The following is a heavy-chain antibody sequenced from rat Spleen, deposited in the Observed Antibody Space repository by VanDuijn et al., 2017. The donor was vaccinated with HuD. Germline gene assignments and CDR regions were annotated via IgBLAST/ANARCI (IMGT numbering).Heavy chain of an antibody. Sequence: EVQLVESGGGLVQPRKSLKLSCAASGFTFSFFPMAWVRQTPTKGLEWVATISTSGDNTYYRDSVKGRFTVSRDNARSTQYLQMDSLRSEDTATYYCARQDTSGYSNWFTYWGQGTLVTVSS. J-gene: IGHJ3*01. CDR3: ARQDTSGYSNWFTY. V-gene: IGHV5S13*01. CDR2: ISTSGDNT. CDR1: GFTFSFFP. D-gene: IGHD4-3*01.